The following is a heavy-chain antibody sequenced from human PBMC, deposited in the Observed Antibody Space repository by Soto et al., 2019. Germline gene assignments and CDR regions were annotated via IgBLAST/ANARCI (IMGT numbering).Heavy chain of an antibody. CDR3: AAYYYDSSGCYRFDY. J-gene: IGHJ4*02. Sequence: GAPVKVSCKVSGYTLTELSMHWLRQSPGKGLEWMGGFDPEDGETIYAQKFQGRVTMTEDTSTDTAYMELSSPRSEDTAVYYCAAYYYDSSGCYRFDYWGQGTLVTVSS. V-gene: IGHV1-24*01. CDR1: GYTLTELS. CDR2: FDPEDGET. D-gene: IGHD3-22*01.